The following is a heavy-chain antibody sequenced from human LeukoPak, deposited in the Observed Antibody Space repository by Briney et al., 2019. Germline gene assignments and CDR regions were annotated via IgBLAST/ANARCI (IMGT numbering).Heavy chain of an antibody. Sequence: SQTLSLTCTVSGGSISSYYWSWLRQPPGKGLEWLGYIYYSGSTNYNPSLKSRVTTSVDTSKNQFSLKLSSVTAAGAAVYYCLRATMVRGVIGDFDYWGQGTLVTVSS. V-gene: IGHV4-59*12. J-gene: IGHJ4*02. D-gene: IGHD3-10*01. CDR3: LRATMVRGVIGDFDY. CDR1: GGSISSYY. CDR2: IYYSGST.